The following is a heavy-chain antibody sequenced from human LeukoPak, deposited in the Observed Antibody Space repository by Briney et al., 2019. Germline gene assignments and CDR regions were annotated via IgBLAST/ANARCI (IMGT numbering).Heavy chain of an antibody. CDR2: IYYSGST. CDR1: GGSISSYY. CDR3: ARAFPELSYYFDY. D-gene: IGHD1-26*01. J-gene: IGHJ4*02. V-gene: IGHV4-59*01. Sequence: SETLSLTCTVSGGSISSYYWSWIRQPPGKGLEWIGYIYYSGSTNYNPSLKSRVTISVDTSKNQFSLKLSSVTAADTAVYYCARAFPELSYYFDYWGQGTLVTVSS.